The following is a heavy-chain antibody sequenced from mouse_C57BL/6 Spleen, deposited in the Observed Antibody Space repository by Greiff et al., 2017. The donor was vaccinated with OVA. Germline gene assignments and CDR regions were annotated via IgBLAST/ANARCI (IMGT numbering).Heavy chain of an antibody. CDR1: GYTFTDYY. CDR2: INPNNGGT. D-gene: IGHD1-1*01. Sequence: VQLQQSGPELVKPGASVKISCKASGYTFTDYYMNWVKQSHGKSLEWIGDINPNNGGTSYNQKFKGKATWTVDKSSSTAYMELRSLTSEDSAVYDCARGLITTVRANWYFDVWGKGTTVTVSS. CDR3: ARGLITTVRANWYFDV. V-gene: IGHV1-26*01. J-gene: IGHJ1*03.